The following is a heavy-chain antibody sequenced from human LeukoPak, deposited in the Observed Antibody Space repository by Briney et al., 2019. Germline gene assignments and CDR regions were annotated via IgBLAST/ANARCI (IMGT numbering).Heavy chain of an antibody. CDR3: ARDPPVGIQPGVD. D-gene: IGHD5-18*01. V-gene: IGHV1-2*02. Sequence: ASVKVSCKASGYTFTGYYMHWVRQAPGQGLEWMGWINPNSGGTNYAQKFQGRVTMTGDTSISTAYMELSRLRSDDTAVYYCARDPPVGIQPGVDWGQGTLVTVSS. J-gene: IGHJ4*02. CDR2: INPNSGGT. CDR1: GYTFTGYY.